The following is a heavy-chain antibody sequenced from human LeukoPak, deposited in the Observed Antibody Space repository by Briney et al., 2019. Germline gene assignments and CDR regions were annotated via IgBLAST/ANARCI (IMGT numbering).Heavy chain of an antibody. D-gene: IGHD6-6*01. CDR1: GGSFSGYY. CDR3: ARGRPSPSIAARPRWFDP. Sequence: PSETLSLTCAVYGGSFSGYYWSWIRQPPGKGLEWIGEINHSRSTNYNPSLKSRVTISVDTSKNQFSLKLSSVTAADTAVYYCARGRPSPSIAARPRWFDPWGQGTLVTVSS. J-gene: IGHJ5*02. CDR2: INHSRST. V-gene: IGHV4-34*01.